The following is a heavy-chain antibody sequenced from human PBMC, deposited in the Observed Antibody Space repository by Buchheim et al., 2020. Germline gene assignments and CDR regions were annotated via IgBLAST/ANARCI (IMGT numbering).Heavy chain of an antibody. CDR2: INPNSGGT. Sequence: QVQLVQSGAAVKKPGASVKVSCKASGYTFTGYYMHWVRQAPGQGLEWMGWINPNSGGTNYAQKFQGRVTMTRDTSISTAYMELSRLRSDDTAVYYCAREADIVVVVAATPEPNFDYWGQGTL. V-gene: IGHV1-2*02. D-gene: IGHD2-15*01. CDR1: GYTFTGYY. J-gene: IGHJ4*02. CDR3: AREADIVVVVAATPEPNFDY.